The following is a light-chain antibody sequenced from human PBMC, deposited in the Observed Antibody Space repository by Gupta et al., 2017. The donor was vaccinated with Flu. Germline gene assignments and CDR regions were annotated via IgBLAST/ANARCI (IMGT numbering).Light chain of an antibody. Sequence: QPVLTQPPSASGAPGQTVTMSCFGSNSNLGSNTVDWYQQVPGTAPKLLIYRDNHRPSGVPDRFSGSKSGTSASLAISGLQSEDEADYYFAAWDDSLNGRVFGGGTKLTV. J-gene: IGLJ3*02. CDR3: AAWDDSLNGRV. V-gene: IGLV1-44*01. CDR1: NSNLGSNT. CDR2: RDN.